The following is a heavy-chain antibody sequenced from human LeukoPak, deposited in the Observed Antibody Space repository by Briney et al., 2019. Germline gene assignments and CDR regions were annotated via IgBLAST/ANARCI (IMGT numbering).Heavy chain of an antibody. CDR1: GFTFSSYA. CDR3: AREVVGLAFDY. Sequence: GGSLRLSCAASGFTFSSYAMSWVRQAPGKGLEWVSRISGDGSTTTYADSVKGRFTSSRDNAKNTLYLQMNSLGVEDTAVYYCAREVVGLAFDYWGQGTLATVSS. V-gene: IGHV3-74*01. J-gene: IGHJ4*02. CDR2: ISGDGSTT. D-gene: IGHD1-26*01.